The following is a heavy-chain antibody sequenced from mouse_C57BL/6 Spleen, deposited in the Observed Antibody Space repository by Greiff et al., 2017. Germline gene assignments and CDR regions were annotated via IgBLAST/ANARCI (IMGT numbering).Heavy chain of an antibody. J-gene: IGHJ3*01. D-gene: IGHD1-1*01. CDR2: IDPSDSYT. CDR1: GYTFTSYW. CDR3: ARSAITTVVATRAWFAY. Sequence: VQLQQPGAELVMPGASVKLSCKASGYTFTSYWMHWVKQRPGQGLEWIGEIDPSDSYTNYNQKFKGKSTLTVDKSSSTAYMQLSSLTSEDSAVSYCARSAITTVVATRAWFAYWGQGTLVTVSA. V-gene: IGHV1-69*01.